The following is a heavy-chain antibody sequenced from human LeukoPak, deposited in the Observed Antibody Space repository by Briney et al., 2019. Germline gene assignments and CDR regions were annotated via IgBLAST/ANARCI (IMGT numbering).Heavy chain of an antibody. CDR2: ISGSGAST. CDR3: AKDDLDYYDSSGYYPDF. J-gene: IGHJ4*02. Sequence: GGSLRLSCAASGLTFSSYAMSWVRQAPGKGLEWVSAISGSGASTYYADSVKGRFTISRDNSKNTLYLQMNSLRAEDTAVYYCAKDDLDYYDSSGYYPDFWGQGTLVTVSS. D-gene: IGHD3-22*01. CDR1: GLTFSSYA. V-gene: IGHV3-23*01.